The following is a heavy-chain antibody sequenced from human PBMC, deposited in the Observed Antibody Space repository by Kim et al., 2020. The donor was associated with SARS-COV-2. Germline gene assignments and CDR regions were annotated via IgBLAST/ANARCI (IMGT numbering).Heavy chain of an antibody. J-gene: IGHJ6*02. Sequence: SETLSLTCAVYGGSFSGYYWSWIRQPPGKGLEWIGEINHSGSTNYNPSLKSRVTISVDTSKNQFSLKLSSVTAADTAVYYCARGPRRLWFGEFNYGMDVWGQGTTVTVSS. CDR3: ARGPRRLWFGEFNYGMDV. CDR1: GGSFSGYY. V-gene: IGHV4-34*01. CDR2: INHSGST. D-gene: IGHD3-10*01.